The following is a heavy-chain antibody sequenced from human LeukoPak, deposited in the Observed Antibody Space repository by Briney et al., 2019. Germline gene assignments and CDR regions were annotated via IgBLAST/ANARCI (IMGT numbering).Heavy chain of an antibody. CDR3: ARTRAWGAWAFDS. D-gene: IGHD7-27*01. J-gene: IGHJ4*02. CDR1: GFTFSSSW. Sequence: GGSLRLSCSASGFTFSSSWMNLVRQAPGKGLDWVAHINQDGSKQNYVDSVKGRFTVSRDNAQNSLYLQMHSLRAEDTAVYYCARTRAWGAWAFDSWGQGTLVTVSS. V-gene: IGHV3-7*01. CDR2: INQDGSKQ.